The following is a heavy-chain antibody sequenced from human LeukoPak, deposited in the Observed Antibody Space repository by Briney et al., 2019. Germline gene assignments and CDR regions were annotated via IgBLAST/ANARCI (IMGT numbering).Heavy chain of an antibody. CDR1: GGSISSYY. V-gene: IGHV4-59*01. CDR3: ARGTYSSGWPYFDY. D-gene: IGHD6-19*01. J-gene: IGHJ4*02. Sequence: SETLSLTCTVSGGSISSYYWSWIRQPPGKGREWIGFIYDSGTTNYNPSLKSRITISVDTSKKQFSLKLSSVAAADTAVYYCARGTYSSGWPYFDYWGQGILVTVSS. CDR2: IYDSGTT.